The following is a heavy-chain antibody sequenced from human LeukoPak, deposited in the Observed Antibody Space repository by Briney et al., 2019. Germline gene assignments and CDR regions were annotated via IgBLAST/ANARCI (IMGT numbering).Heavy chain of an antibody. J-gene: IGHJ4*02. CDR1: GGSFSGYY. CDR3: ARGGSSGYYYVHLTNYFDY. D-gene: IGHD3-22*01. V-gene: IGHV4-34*01. Sequence: NTSETLSLTCAVYGGSFSGYYWSWIRQPPGKGLEWIGEVNHSGSTNYNPSLKSRVTISVDTSKNQFSLKLSSVTAADTAVYYCARGGSSGYYYVHLTNYFDYWGQGTLVTVSS. CDR2: VNHSGST.